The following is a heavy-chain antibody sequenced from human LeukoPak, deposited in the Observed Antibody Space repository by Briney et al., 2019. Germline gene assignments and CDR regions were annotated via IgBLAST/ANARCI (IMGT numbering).Heavy chain of an antibody. CDR2: IYYSGST. CDR1: GGSISSYY. CDR3: ARGGEPRGIVDY. J-gene: IGHJ4*02. Sequence: SETLSLTGTVSGGSISSYYWSWIRQPPGKGLEWIGYIYYSGSTNYNPSLKSRVTISVDTSKNQFSLKLSSVTAADTAVYYCARGGEPRGIVDYWGQGTLVTVSS. D-gene: IGHD2-21*01. V-gene: IGHV4-59*01.